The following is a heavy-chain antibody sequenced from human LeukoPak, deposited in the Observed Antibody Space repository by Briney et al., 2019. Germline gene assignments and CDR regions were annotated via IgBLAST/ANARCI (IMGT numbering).Heavy chain of an antibody. J-gene: IGHJ6*03. CDR2: INQDGSEK. CDR1: GFSFSSYW. V-gene: IGHV3-7*01. D-gene: IGHD6-19*01. Sequence: GGSLRLSGAASGFSFSSYWMSWLRQAPGKGLEGVANINQDGSEKYYVDSVKGRFTISRDNAKSSLYLQMNSLRAEDTAVYYCAKLIVAGFLTRYYYMDVWGKGTTVTVSS. CDR3: AKLIVAGFLTRYYYMDV.